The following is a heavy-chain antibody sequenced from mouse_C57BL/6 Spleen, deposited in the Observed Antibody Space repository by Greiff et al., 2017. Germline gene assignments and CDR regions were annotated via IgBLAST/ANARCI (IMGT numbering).Heavy chain of an antibody. Sequence: VQLQQSGAELAKPGASVKLSCKASGYTFTSYWMHWVKQRPGQGLEWIGYINPSSGYTKYNQKFKDKATLTADKSSSTAYMQLSSLTYEDSAVYYCARSYYDYDDYFDYWGQGTTLTVSS. D-gene: IGHD2-4*01. CDR3: ARSYYDYDDYFDY. J-gene: IGHJ2*01. CDR1: GYTFTSYW. V-gene: IGHV1-7*01. CDR2: INPSSGYT.